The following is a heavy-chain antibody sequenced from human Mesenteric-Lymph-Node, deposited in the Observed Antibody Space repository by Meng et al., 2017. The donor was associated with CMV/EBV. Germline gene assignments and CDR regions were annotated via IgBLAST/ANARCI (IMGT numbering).Heavy chain of an antibody. J-gene: IGHJ2*01. D-gene: IGHD2-21*01. V-gene: IGHV4-39*07. CDR1: GGSIRSSSYY. Sequence: SETLSLTCTASGGSIRSSSYYWGWIRQPPGKGLEWIGSIYYSGSTYYNPSLKSRVTISVDTSKNQFSLKLSSVTAADTAVYYCARVTTYCGGDCPSGYFDLWGRGTLVTVSS. CDR2: IYYSGST. CDR3: ARVTTYCGGDCPSGYFDL.